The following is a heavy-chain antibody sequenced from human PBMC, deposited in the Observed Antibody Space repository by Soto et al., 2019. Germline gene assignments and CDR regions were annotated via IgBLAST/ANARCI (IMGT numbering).Heavy chain of an antibody. Sequence: ASVKVSCKASGGTFSSYTISWVRQAPGQGLEWMGRIIPILGIANYAQKFQGRVTITADKSTSTAYMELSSLRSEDTAVYYCARTPYMVRDLSYWFDPWGQGTLVTVSS. CDR3: ARTPYMVRDLSYWFDP. D-gene: IGHD3-10*01. CDR1: GGTFSSYT. J-gene: IGHJ5*02. V-gene: IGHV1-69*02. CDR2: IIPILGIA.